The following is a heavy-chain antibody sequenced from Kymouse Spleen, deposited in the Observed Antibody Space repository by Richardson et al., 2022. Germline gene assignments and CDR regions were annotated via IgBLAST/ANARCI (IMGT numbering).Heavy chain of an antibody. CDR1: GFTFSSYG. Sequence: QVQLVESGGGVVQPGRSLRLSCAASGFTFSSYGMHWVRQAPGKGLEWVAVIWYDGSNKYYADSVKGRFTISRDNSKNTLYLQMNSLRAEDTAVYYCARVHDILTGYPDYYGMDVWGQGTTVTVSS. J-gene: IGHJ6*02. CDR3: ARVHDILTGYPDYYGMDV. V-gene: IGHV3-33*01. CDR2: IWYDGSNK. D-gene: IGHD3-9*01.